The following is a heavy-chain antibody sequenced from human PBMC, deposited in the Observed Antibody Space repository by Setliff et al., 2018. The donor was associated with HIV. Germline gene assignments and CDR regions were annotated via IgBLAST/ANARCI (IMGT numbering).Heavy chain of an antibody. V-gene: IGHV4-34*01. CDR2: IDHSGST. D-gene: IGHD3-10*01. Sequence: SETLSLTCAVYGGSFRGYHWSWIRRSPGKGLEWIGEIDHSGSTDDNPSLKSRVTISVDTSKNQFSLELSSVSAADTAVYYCARGYYYDSHWFDPWGQGILVTVSS. CDR3: ARGYYYDSHWFDP. J-gene: IGHJ5*02. CDR1: GGSFRGYH.